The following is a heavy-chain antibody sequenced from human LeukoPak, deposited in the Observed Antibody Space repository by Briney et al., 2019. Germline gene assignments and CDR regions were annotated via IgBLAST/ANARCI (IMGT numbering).Heavy chain of an antibody. CDR2: VYYSGST. Sequence: KPTQTLSLTCTVSGGSISSGGYYWSWIRQHPGKGLEWIGYVYYSGSTYYNPSLKSRVTIAVDTSKNQFSLKLSSVTAADTAVYYCAREPASGEGNWFDPWGQGTLVTVSS. CDR3: AREPASGEGNWFDP. J-gene: IGHJ5*02. D-gene: IGHD3-10*01. V-gene: IGHV4-31*03. CDR1: GGSISSGGYY.